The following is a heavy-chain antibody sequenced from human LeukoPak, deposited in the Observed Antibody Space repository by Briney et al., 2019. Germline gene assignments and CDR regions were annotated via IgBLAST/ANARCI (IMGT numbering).Heavy chain of an antibody. J-gene: IGHJ4*02. CDR3: AKGGYSGYGSPDFDD. CDR2: ISWDSGSI. D-gene: IGHD5-12*01. CDR1: GFTFDDYA. Sequence: GGSLRLSCAASGFTFDDYAMHWVRHAPGKGLEWVSGISWDSGSIGYVDSVKGRFTISRDNAKNSLYLQMNSLRAEDMSLYYCAKGGYSGYGSPDFDDWGQGTLVTVSS. V-gene: IGHV3-9*03.